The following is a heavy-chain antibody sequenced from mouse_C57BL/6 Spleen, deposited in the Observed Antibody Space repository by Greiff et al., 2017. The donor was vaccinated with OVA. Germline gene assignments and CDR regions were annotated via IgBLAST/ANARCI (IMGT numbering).Heavy chain of an antibody. CDR1: GYTFTDYN. CDR2: INPNNGGT. Sequence: DVKLVESGPELVKPGASVKMSCKASGYTFTDYNMHWVKQSHGKSLEWIGYINPNNGGTSYNQKFKGKATLTVNKSSSTAYMELRSLTSEDSAVYYCARDYGSSYWFAYWGQGTLVTVSA. V-gene: IGHV1-22*01. CDR3: ARDYGSSYWFAY. J-gene: IGHJ3*01. D-gene: IGHD1-1*01.